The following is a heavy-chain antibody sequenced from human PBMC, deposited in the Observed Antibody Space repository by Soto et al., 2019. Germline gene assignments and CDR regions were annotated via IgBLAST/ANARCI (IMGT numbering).Heavy chain of an antibody. D-gene: IGHD3-10*01. CDR2: ISGSGGST. V-gene: IGHV3-23*01. CDR1: GFTFSSYA. J-gene: IGHJ6*02. Sequence: GGSLRLSCAASGFTFSSYAMSWVRQAPGKGLEWVSAISGSGGSTYYADSVKGRFTISRDNSKNTLYLQMNSLRAEDTAVYYCAKADGRYGSGSYPPIFDYYYGMDVWGQGTTVTVSS. CDR3: AKADGRYGSGSYPPIFDYYYGMDV.